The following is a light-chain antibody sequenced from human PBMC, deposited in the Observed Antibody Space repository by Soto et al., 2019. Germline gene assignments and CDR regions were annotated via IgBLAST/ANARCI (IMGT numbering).Light chain of an antibody. CDR3: MQATQSIT. CDR1: QSLISSDGNTY. CDR2: RIS. Sequence: DIVLTQTPLSSPVTLGQPASISCRSSQSLISSDGNTYLSGLQQRPGQPPRLLIYRISNRCSGVPDSFSGSGAGTDFTLKISRVEAEDVGIYYCMQATQSITFGGGTKVEIK. V-gene: IGKV2-24*01. J-gene: IGKJ4*01.